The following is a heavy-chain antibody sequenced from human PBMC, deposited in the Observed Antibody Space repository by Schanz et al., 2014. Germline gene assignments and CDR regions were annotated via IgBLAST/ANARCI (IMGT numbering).Heavy chain of an antibody. J-gene: IGHJ5*02. V-gene: IGHV1-18*01. Sequence: QVQLVQSGAEVKKPGASVKVSCKASGYTFTSYSIHWVRQAPGQGLEWMGWISAYNGNTNYAQKLQGRVTMTTDTSTSTAYMELRSLRSDDTAVYYCARDRRRYCSTASCLHDNWFDPWGQGTLVIVSS. CDR1: GYTFTSYS. CDR3: ARDRRRYCSTASCLHDNWFDP. CDR2: ISAYNGNT. D-gene: IGHD2-2*01.